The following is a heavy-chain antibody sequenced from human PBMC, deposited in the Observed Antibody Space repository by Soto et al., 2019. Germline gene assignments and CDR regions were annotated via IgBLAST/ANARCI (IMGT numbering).Heavy chain of an antibody. Sequence: QITLKESGPTLVKPTQTLTLTCTLSGFSLSTSGVGVGWIRQPPEKALEWLALIYWDDDNRYSPSLKSSLIITKDTSKNQVDLTMTIMDPVDTATYYCAHARRRYDAFDIWGQGTMVTVSS. V-gene: IGHV2-5*02. CDR3: AHARRRYDAFDI. CDR1: GFSLSTSGVG. J-gene: IGHJ3*02. CDR2: IYWDDDN. D-gene: IGHD3-9*01.